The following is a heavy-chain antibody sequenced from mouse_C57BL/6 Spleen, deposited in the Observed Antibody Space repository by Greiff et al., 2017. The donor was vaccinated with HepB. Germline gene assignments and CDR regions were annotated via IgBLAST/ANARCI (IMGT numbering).Heavy chain of an antibody. CDR3: AREDGSRPWYVDV. V-gene: IGHV5-16*01. CDR1: GFTFSDYY. D-gene: IGHD1-1*01. Sequence: EVMLVESEGGLVQPGSSMKLSCTASGFTFSDYYMAWVRQVPEKGLEWVANINYDGSSTYYLDSLKSRFIISRDNAKNILYLQMSSLKSEDTATYYCAREDGSRPWYVDVWGTGTTVTVSS. J-gene: IGHJ1*03. CDR2: INYDGSST.